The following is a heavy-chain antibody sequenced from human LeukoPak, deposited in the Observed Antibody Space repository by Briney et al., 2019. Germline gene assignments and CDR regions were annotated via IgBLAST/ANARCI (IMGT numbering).Heavy chain of an antibody. J-gene: IGHJ4*02. CDR1: GYSISSGYY. V-gene: IGHV4-38-2*02. CDR2: IYYSGST. Sequence: SETLSLTCTVSGYSISSGYYWGWIRQPPGKGLEWIGSIYYSGSTYYNPSLKSRVTISVDTSKNQFSLKLSSVTAADTAVYYCARDPTYYYDSSGFYWGQGTLVTVSS. D-gene: IGHD3-22*01. CDR3: ARDPTYYYDSSGFY.